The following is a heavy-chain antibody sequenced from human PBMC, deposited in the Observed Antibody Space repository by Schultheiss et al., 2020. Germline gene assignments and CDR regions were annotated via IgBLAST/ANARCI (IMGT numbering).Heavy chain of an antibody. CDR3: ARHTYDFWSGNNYFDY. D-gene: IGHD3-3*01. V-gene: IGHV3-23*01. CDR1: GFTFSSYA. CDR2: ISGSGGST. Sequence: GGSLRLSCAASGFTFSSYAMSWVRQAPGKGLEWVSVISGSGGSTYYADSVKGRFTISRDNSKNTLYLQMNSLRAEDTAVYYCARHTYDFWSGNNYFDYWGQGTLVTVSS. J-gene: IGHJ4*02.